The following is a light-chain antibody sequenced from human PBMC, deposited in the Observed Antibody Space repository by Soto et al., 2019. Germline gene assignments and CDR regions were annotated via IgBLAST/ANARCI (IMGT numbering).Light chain of an antibody. V-gene: IGKV1-39*01. J-gene: IGKJ2*01. CDR3: QQSDSIPFT. CDR2: AAS. Sequence: DIQMTQSPSSLSASVGDRVTITCRASQSVSSSLNWFQQTPGKAPKLLIYAASSLQSGVPSRFSGSGSGTDFTLTISSLQPEDFATYFCQQSDSIPFTFGQGTKVDIK. CDR1: QSVSSS.